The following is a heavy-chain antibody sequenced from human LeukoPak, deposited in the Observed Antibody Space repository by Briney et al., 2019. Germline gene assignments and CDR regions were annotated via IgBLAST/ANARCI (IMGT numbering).Heavy chain of an antibody. CDR3: ARDLFQVLEIVAAGTRGWFDP. CDR2: IYTSGST. Sequence: ASETLSLTCTGSGGSIRSYYWSWIRQPAGKGLEWIGRIYTSGSTNYNPSLKSRVTMSVDTSKNQFSLKLSSVTAADTAVYYCARDLFQVLEIVAAGTRGWFDPWGQGTLVTVSS. D-gene: IGHD6-13*01. J-gene: IGHJ5*02. CDR1: GGSIRSYY. V-gene: IGHV4-4*07.